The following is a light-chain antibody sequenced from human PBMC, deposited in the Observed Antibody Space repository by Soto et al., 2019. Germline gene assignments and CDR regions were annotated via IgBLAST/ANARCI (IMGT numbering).Light chain of an antibody. V-gene: IGKV1-5*01. CDR2: DVS. CDR1: QSIAAS. Sequence: DIQMTQSPSALSASVGGTVTITCRASQSIAASLAGYQHKPGEAPKLLIYDVSSLETGVPSRFSGSGSGTEFSLTSRGLQPDEFATYYCQQYDYSRTFGQGTKVDIK. CDR3: QQYDYSRT. J-gene: IGKJ1*01.